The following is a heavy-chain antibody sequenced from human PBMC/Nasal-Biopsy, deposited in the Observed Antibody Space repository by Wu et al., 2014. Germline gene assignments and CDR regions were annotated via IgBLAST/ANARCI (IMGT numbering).Heavy chain of an antibody. J-gene: IGHJ3*01. CDR3: AKDRDIGFPHDAFDV. V-gene: IGHV3-9*01. D-gene: IGHD3-10*01. CDR2: INWNSVNI. Sequence: GFDFEDYAMQWVRQAPGKGLEWVSGINWNSVNIAYAESVKGRFTISRDNAKKSLYLQMDSLRAEDTALYYCAKDRDIGFPHDAFDVWGQGTLVTVSS. CDR1: GFDFEDYA.